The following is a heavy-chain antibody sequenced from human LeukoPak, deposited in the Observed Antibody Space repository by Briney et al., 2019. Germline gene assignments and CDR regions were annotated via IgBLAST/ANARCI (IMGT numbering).Heavy chain of an antibody. CDR3: ARGGYCSSTSCYHSNWFDP. J-gene: IGHJ5*02. CDR2: IWYDGSNK. D-gene: IGHD2-2*01. CDR1: GFTFSSYG. V-gene: IGHV3-33*01. Sequence: GGSRRLSCAASGFTFSSYGMHWVRQAPGKGLEWVAVIWYDGSNKYYADSVKGRFTISRDNSKNTLYLQMNSLRAEDTAVYYCARGGYCSSTSCYHSNWFDPWGQGTLVTVSS.